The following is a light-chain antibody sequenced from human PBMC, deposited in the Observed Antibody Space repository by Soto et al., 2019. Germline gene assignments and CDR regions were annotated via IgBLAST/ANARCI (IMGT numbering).Light chain of an antibody. CDR3: HDYVTSAPWK. CDR2: RGS. J-gene: IGKJ1*01. Sequence: VLTQSPGTLSLSPGERATLSCRASQNIRGNELAWYQQKPGQAPRLLIYRGSSRATGVPDRFSGRGSGTDFTRTISRLEPEDFALYYCHDYVTSAPWKFGQGTTVEIK. V-gene: IGKV3-20*01. CDR1: QNIRGNE.